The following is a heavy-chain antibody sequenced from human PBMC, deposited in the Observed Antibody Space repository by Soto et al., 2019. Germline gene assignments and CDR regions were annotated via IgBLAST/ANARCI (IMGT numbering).Heavy chain of an antibody. CDR1: GYTFSDFD. CDR3: ARGNPFNYAGFDV. J-gene: IGHJ6*02. V-gene: IGHV1-8*01. D-gene: IGHD3-16*01. CDR2: MNAKSGDT. Sequence: VSVKVSCKASGYTFSDFDINWLRQASGQGPEWMGWMNAKSGDTFFAQRFQGKFNMTWDTSLSTAYMEVGSLTSDDTAMYYCARGNPFNYAGFDVWGQGTTVTVSS.